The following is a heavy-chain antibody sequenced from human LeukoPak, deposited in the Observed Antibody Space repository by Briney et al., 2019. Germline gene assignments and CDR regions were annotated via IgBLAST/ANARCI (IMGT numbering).Heavy chain of an antibody. CDR3: ARDRQQLVRGDYFDN. D-gene: IGHD6-13*01. CDR1: GGSISSSSYY. J-gene: IGHJ4*02. CDR2: VYYTGAS. Sequence: PSETLSLTCTVSGGSISSSSYYWGWIRQPPGKGLEWIGSVYYTGASYYNPSLKSRVTISIDTSKNQFSLKLRSVTAADTAVYYCARDRQQLVRGDYFDNWGQGTLVTVSS. V-gene: IGHV4-39*07.